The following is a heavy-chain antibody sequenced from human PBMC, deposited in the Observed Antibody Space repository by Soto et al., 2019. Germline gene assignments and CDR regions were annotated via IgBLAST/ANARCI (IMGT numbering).Heavy chain of an antibody. CDR1: GGSISSGGYS. CDR2: IYHSGST. CDR3: ATSTGWPGFDF. J-gene: IGHJ4*02. V-gene: IGHV4-30-2*01. Sequence: SETLSLTCAVSGGSISSGGYSWSWIRQPPGKGLEWIGYIYHSGSTYYNPSLKSRVTISVDRSKNQFSLKLSSVTAADTAVYYCATSTGWPGFDFWGQGTLVTVSS. D-gene: IGHD2-8*02.